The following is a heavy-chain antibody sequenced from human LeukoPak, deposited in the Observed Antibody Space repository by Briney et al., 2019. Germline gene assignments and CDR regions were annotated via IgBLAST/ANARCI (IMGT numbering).Heavy chain of an antibody. CDR1: GYTFTSYG. CDR3: ARDANPKSGSYSYFDY. Sequence: GASVKVSCKASGYTFTSYGITWVRQAPGQGLEWMGWIGTYNGDTNYAQKVQGRVTLTTDTSTSTAYMELRSLRSDDTAVYYCARDANPKSGSYSYFDYWGQGTLVTVSS. CDR2: IGTYNGDT. D-gene: IGHD1-26*01. J-gene: IGHJ4*02. V-gene: IGHV1-18*01.